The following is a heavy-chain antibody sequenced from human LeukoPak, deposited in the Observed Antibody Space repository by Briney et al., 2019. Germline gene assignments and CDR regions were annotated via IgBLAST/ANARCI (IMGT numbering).Heavy chain of an antibody. CDR3: ATLMVYANPSNDY. Sequence: GASVKVSCKASGCTFTGYYMHWVRQAPGQGLEWMGWINPNSGGTNYAQKFQGRVTMTRDTSISTAYMELSRLRSDDTAVYYCATLMVYANPSNDYWGQGTLVTVSS. V-gene: IGHV1-2*02. CDR1: GCTFTGYY. J-gene: IGHJ4*02. D-gene: IGHD2-8*01. CDR2: INPNSGGT.